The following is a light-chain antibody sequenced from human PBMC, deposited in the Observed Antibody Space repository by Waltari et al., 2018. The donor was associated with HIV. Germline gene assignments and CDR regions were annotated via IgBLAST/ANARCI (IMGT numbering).Light chain of an antibody. CDR3: SSYAGNNKWV. V-gene: IGLV2-8*01. CDR1: RGDVGSYSY. J-gene: IGLJ3*02. Sequence: SALTQPPSASGSPGQSVTISLTGRRGDVGSYSYVSWYQQHPGKAPKLILYEVTKRSSGVPDRFSGSKSDKTASLTVSGLQSEDEADYYCSSYAGNNKWVFGGGTKLTVL. CDR2: EVT.